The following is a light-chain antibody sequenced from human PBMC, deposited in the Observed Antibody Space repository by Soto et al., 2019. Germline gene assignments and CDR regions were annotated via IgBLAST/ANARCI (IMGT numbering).Light chain of an antibody. CDR1: SSDIGSYNL. V-gene: IGLV2-23*01. J-gene: IGLJ1*01. CDR2: EGT. Sequence: QSVLTQPASVSGSPGQSITISCTGTSSDIGSYNLVSWCQQHPGRAPKLLIYEGTKRPSGVSNRFSGSRSGNTASLTISGLQTEDEADYYCYSYVPTSTPYVFGTGTKLTV. CDR3: YSYVPTSTPYV.